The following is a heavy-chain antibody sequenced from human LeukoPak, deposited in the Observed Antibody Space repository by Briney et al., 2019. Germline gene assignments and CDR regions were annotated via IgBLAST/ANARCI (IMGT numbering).Heavy chain of an antibody. CDR2: IKQDGSEK. V-gene: IGHV3-7*01. D-gene: IGHD2-15*01. J-gene: IGHJ4*02. CDR3: ARDIVVVVAATNHFDY. Sequence: GGSLRLSCAASGFTFSSYWMSWVRQAPGKGLEWVANIKQDGSEKYYVDSVKGRFTISRDNAKNSLYLQMNSLRAEDTAVYYCARDIVVVVAATNHFDYWGQGTLVTVSS. CDR1: GFTFSSYW.